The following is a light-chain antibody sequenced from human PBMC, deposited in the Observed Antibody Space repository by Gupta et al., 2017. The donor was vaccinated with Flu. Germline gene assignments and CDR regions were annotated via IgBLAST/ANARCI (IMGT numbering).Light chain of an antibody. V-gene: IGKV3-15*01. CDR2: DAS. J-gene: IGKJ4*01. Sequence: EVVXXXXXAXLSVSPXERATLSCRASQSVSTYLAWYQQKPGQAPRLLIYDASTRATGVPARFSGSGSGTEFTLTISSLQSEDFAVYYCQQYDSWPPLTFGGGTKVDIK. CDR3: QQYDSWPPLT. CDR1: QSVSTY.